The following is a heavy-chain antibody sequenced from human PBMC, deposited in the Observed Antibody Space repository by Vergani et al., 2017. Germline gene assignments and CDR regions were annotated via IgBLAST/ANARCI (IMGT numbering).Heavy chain of an antibody. CDR2: ISASGAPT. D-gene: IGHD2-2*02. CDR3: ATIGYRRWGYYFDY. CDR1: GFTFTAHG. J-gene: IGHJ4*02. V-gene: IGHV3-23*01. Sequence: EVQLLESGGGSAQPGESLRLSCVASGFTFTAHGLNWVRQAPGKGLEWVSGISASGAPTYYADSVKGRVTISRDNSKNTLYLQMNSLRVEDTAVYYCATIGYRRWGYYFDYWGQGILVTVSS.